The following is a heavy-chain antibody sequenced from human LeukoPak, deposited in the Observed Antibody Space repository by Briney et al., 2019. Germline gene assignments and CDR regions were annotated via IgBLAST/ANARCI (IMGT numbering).Heavy chain of an antibody. V-gene: IGHV4-38-2*02. D-gene: IGHD1-14*01. Sequence: SETLSLTCTVSGYSISSGYYWGWIRQPPGKGLEWIGSIYHSGSTYYNPSLKSRVTISVDTSKNQFSLKPSSVTAADTAVYYCARVTGGPINQSFRYFDYWGQGTLVTVSS. CDR3: ARVTGGPINQSFRYFDY. CDR1: GYSISSGYY. CDR2: IYHSGST. J-gene: IGHJ4*02.